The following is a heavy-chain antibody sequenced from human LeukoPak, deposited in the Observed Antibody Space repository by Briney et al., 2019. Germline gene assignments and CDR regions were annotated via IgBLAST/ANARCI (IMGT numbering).Heavy chain of an antibody. V-gene: IGHV1-2*02. CDR3: ARAGGRSWFDP. J-gene: IGHJ5*02. CDR1: GYAFTGYY. CDR2: INPNSGGT. Sequence: ASVKVSCKASGYAFTGYYMHWVRQAPGQGLEWMGSINPNSGGTNYAQKFQGRVTMTTDTSMSTAYMELSRLTSDDTAVYYCARAGGRSWFDPWGQGTLVTVSS.